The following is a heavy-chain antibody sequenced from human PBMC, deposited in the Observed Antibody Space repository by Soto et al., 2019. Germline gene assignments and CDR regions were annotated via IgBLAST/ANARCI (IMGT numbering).Heavy chain of an antibody. CDR2: IIPVFGTA. D-gene: IGHD3-10*01. CDR3: ARFLGGAGSYYDGQNYNYYNGMDV. J-gene: IGHJ6*02. CDR1: GGPYNSFA. Sequence: SVKVSCKASGGPYNSFAISWVRQAPGQGLEWIGGIIPVFGTATYTQKFKGRVTITAEESTSTAYMELSSLTSEDTAVYYCARFLGGAGSYYDGQNYNYYNGMDVWGQGTTVTVSS. V-gene: IGHV1-69*13.